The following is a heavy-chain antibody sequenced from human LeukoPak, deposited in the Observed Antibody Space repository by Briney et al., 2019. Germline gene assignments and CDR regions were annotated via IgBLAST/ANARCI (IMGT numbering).Heavy chain of an antibody. CDR2: IGGSGGST. J-gene: IGHJ4*02. CDR1: GFTFSSYA. CDR3: AKDNYDILTGADY. V-gene: IGHV3-23*01. D-gene: IGHD3-9*01. Sequence: GGSLRLSCAASGFTFSSYAMSWVRQAPGKGLEWVSAIGGSGGSTYYADSVKGRFTISRDNAKNSLYLQMNSLRAEDTALYYCAKDNYDILTGADYWGQGTLVTVSS.